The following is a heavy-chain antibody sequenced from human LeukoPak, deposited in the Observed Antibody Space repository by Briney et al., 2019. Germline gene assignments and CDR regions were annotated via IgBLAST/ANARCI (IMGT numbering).Heavy chain of an antibody. CDR3: ARDLVLNRIAAAGTGLGY. CDR1: GGTFSSYA. J-gene: IGHJ4*02. CDR2: IIPIFGTA. V-gene: IGHV1-69*05. D-gene: IGHD6-13*01. Sequence: GASVKVSCKASGGTFSSYAISWVRQAPGQGLEWMGGIIPIFGTANYAQKFQGRVTITTDESTSTAYMELSSLRSEDTAVYYCARDLVLNRIAAAGTGLGYWGQGTLVTVSS.